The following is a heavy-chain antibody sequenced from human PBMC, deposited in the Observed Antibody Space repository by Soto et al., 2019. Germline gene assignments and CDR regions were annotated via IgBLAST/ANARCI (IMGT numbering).Heavy chain of an antibody. V-gene: IGHV1-69*13. CDR3: ARARRTSTYYYDSSGYYYGFDY. CDR1: GGTFSSYA. D-gene: IGHD3-22*01. CDR2: IIPIFGTA. J-gene: IGHJ4*02. Sequence: RASVKVSCKASGGTFSSYAISWVRQAPGQGLEWMGGIIPIFGTANYAQKFQGRVTITADESTSTAYMELSSLRSEDTAVYYCARARRTSTYYYDSSGYYYGFDYWGQGTLVTVSS.